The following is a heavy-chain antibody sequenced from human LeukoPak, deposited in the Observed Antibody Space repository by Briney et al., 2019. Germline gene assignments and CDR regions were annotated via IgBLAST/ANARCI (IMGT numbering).Heavy chain of an antibody. CDR3: ARRAGAYSHPYDY. CDR2: IYSGGST. J-gene: IGHJ4*02. CDR1: GFTVSSDS. D-gene: IGHD4/OR15-4a*01. V-gene: IGHV3-53*01. Sequence: GSLRLSCTVSGFTVSSDSMSWVRQAPGKGLEWVSFIYSGGSTHYSDSVKGRFTISRDNSKNTLYLQMNSLRAEDTAVYYCARRAGAYSHPYDYWGQGTLVTVSS.